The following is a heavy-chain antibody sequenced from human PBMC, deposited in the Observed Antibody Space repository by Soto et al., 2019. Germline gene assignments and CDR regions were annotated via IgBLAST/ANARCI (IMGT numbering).Heavy chain of an antibody. V-gene: IGHV1-24*01. CDR2: FDPDGGET. CDR1: GYTLTELP. D-gene: IGHD3-22*01. CDR3: ATHWASDSSGYSYDF. Sequence: ASVKVSCKISGYTLTELPIHWVRQAPGKGLEWMGGFDPDGGETIYSQKFQGRVTMTEDTSTDTAYMELSSLRSEDTAVFYCATHWASDSSGYSYDFWGQGALVTVSS. J-gene: IGHJ4*02.